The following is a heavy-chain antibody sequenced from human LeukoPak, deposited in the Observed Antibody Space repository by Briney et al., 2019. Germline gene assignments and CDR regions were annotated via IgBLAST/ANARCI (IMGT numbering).Heavy chain of an antibody. Sequence: GGSLRLSCAASGFTFSNTCMAWVRQAPGKGLEWVANINQDASTKHYVDSVKGRFTISRDNAKNSLYLQMNSLRAEDTAVYYCARDQSGSLDYWGQGTLVTVSS. D-gene: IGHD1-26*01. V-gene: IGHV3-7*01. CDR1: GFTFSNTC. CDR2: INQDASTK. CDR3: ARDQSGSLDY. J-gene: IGHJ4*02.